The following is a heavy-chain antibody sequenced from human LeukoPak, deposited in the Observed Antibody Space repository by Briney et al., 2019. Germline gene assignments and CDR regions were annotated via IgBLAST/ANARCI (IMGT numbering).Heavy chain of an antibody. Sequence: SETLSLTFTVFGGSITGYYWSWIRQPPGKGLEWIAYAYYSRSPMYNPSLKSRVTISIDTSRNQLSLKVNSVTAADTAVYYCAIHDDIGIFRNGLDVWGQGTTVTVSS. CDR3: AIHDDIGIFRNGLDV. J-gene: IGHJ6*02. V-gene: IGHV4-59*08. CDR2: AYYSRSP. D-gene: IGHD1-1*01. CDR1: GGSITGYY.